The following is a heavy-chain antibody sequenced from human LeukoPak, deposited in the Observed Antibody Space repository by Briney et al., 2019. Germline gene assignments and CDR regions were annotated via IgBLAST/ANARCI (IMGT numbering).Heavy chain of an antibody. CDR2: IWYDGSKK. D-gene: IGHD5-12*01. CDR3: ARDDAENVDIVATGFDY. CDR1: GFTFSSLG. Sequence: GWSLTLSCAASGFTFSSLGMHWLRQAPGKGLEWVAFIWYDGSKKDYADSVKGRFTISRDNSENTLSLQMNSLRAEDTAAYYCARDDAENVDIVATGFDYWGQGTLVTVSS. V-gene: IGHV3-30*02. J-gene: IGHJ4*02.